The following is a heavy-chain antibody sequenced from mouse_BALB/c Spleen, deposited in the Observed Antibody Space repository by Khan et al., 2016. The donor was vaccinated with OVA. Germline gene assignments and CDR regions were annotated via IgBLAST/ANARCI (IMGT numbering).Heavy chain of an antibody. CDR2: INTETGET. CDR1: GYTFTDYS. J-gene: IGHJ3*01. D-gene: IGHD2-10*01. V-gene: IGHV9-2-1*01. Sequence: QIQLVQSGPELKKPGETVKISCKTSGYTFTDYSMHWVQQAPGKGLKWMGWINTETGETTYADDFKGRFAFSLETSASTAFLQINNLKNEDTATYFCAPYYGNYGGFAYWVQGTLVTVSA. CDR3: APYYGNYGGFAY.